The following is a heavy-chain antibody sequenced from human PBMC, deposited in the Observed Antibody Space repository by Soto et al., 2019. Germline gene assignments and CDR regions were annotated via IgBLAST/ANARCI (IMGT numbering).Heavy chain of an antibody. CDR3: ALEPTGTAGFDY. CDR2: IDLDIGDT. CDR1: GHTFTGHH. V-gene: IGHV1-2*02. J-gene: IGHJ4*02. D-gene: IGHD2-21*02. Sequence: QVQMVQSGAEVKKPGASVKVSCKASGHTFTGHHMHWVRQAPGQGLEWLGLIDLDIGDTKYAQKFQGRVTSTSDTSITTAYMELRGLRSDATAVYYCALEPTGTAGFDYWGQGTLVTVSS.